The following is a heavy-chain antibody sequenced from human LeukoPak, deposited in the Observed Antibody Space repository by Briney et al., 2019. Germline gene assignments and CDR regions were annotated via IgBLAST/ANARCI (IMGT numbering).Heavy chain of an antibody. V-gene: IGHV1-46*01. Sequence: ASVKVSCKASGYTFTSYYMHWVRQAPGQGLEWMGIINPSGGSTSYAQKFQGRVTMTRDMSTSTVYMELSSLRSEDTAVYYCARVTVWFGDTGYMDVWGKGTTVTVSS. D-gene: IGHD3-10*01. CDR3: ARVTVWFGDTGYMDV. CDR2: INPSGGST. J-gene: IGHJ6*03. CDR1: GYTFTSYY.